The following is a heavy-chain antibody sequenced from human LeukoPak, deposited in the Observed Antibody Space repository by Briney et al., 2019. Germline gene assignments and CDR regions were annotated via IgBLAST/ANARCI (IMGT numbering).Heavy chain of an antibody. V-gene: IGHV4-39*01. CDR2: IYYSGST. D-gene: IGHD5-24*01. CDR1: GGSISSSSYY. Sequence: PSETLSLTCTVSGGSISSSSYYWGWIRQPPGKGLEWIGSIYYSGSTYYNPSLKSRVTISVDTSKNQFSLKLSSVTAADTAVYYCARHGYARGWLTPNWFDPWGQGTLVTVSS. J-gene: IGHJ5*02. CDR3: ARHGYARGWLTPNWFDP.